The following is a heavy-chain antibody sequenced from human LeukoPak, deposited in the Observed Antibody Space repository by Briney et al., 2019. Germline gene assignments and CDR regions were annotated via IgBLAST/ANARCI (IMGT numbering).Heavy chain of an antibody. Sequence: SETLSLTWTVSGGSISDYYWSWIRQSPGKGLGWIGYIYYTGSSNYNPSLSSRVTTSVETSRNQFSLKLSSVTAADTAIYYCARADCSSTSCYAWRDAFHIWGPGTMVTVFS. CDR2: IYYTGSS. J-gene: IGHJ3*02. CDR1: GGSISDYY. D-gene: IGHD2-2*01. V-gene: IGHV4-59*01. CDR3: ARADCSSTSCYAWRDAFHI.